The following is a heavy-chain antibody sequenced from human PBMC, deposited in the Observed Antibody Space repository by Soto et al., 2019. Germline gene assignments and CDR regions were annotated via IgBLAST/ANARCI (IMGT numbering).Heavy chain of an antibody. J-gene: IGHJ5*02. V-gene: IGHV3-64*04. D-gene: IGHD1-26*01. Sequence: GGSLRLSCSASGFTFSSYAMHWVRQAPGKGLEYVSAISASGGGTYYADSVKGRFTISRDNSKNTLYLQMNSLRDEDTAVYYCAKKGTETVGQSWIDPWGQGTLVTVSS. CDR1: GFTFSSYA. CDR3: AKKGTETVGQSWIDP. CDR2: ISASGGGT.